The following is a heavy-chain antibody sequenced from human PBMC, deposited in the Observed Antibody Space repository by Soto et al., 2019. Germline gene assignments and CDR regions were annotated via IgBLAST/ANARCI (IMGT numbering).Heavy chain of an antibody. Sequence: QVQLQQWGAGLLKPSETLSLTCAVYGGSFSGYSWTWIRQPPGTGLEWIGEINHSGSTNYNPSLKSRVTISVDTSKNQFSRNLTSVTAADTAVYYCAIDKITGLFDYWGQGTLVTVSS. CDR2: INHSGST. D-gene: IGHD2-8*02. J-gene: IGHJ4*02. CDR3: AIDKITGLFDY. V-gene: IGHV4-34*01. CDR1: GGSFSGYS.